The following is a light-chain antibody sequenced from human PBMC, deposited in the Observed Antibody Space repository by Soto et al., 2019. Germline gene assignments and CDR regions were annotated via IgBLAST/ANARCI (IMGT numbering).Light chain of an antibody. CDR3: QQYGDWPLT. V-gene: IGKV3-15*01. CDR2: ATS. Sequence: EIVVTQSPATLSVSPGERATLSCRASQSVGNNFAWYQQKPGQAPRLLIFATSTRATSGPARFSVSGSGTEFTLTISSLQSEDFAVYYCQQYGDWPLTFGGGAKVEIE. J-gene: IGKJ4*01. CDR1: QSVGNN.